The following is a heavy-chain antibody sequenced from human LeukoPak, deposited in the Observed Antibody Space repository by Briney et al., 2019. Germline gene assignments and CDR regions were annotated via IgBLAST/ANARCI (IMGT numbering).Heavy chain of an antibody. CDR3: AKESPYYSDRDYYFDY. D-gene: IGHD3-22*01. Sequence: GGSLRLSCAASGFTLSSYAMGWVRQAPGKGLEWVSAISGSGGGTYYADSVKGRFSISRDDSRNTVYLQMNSLRAEDTAVYYCAKESPYYSDRDYYFDYWGQETLVTVSS. V-gene: IGHV3-23*01. J-gene: IGHJ4*02. CDR2: ISGSGGGT. CDR1: GFTLSSYA.